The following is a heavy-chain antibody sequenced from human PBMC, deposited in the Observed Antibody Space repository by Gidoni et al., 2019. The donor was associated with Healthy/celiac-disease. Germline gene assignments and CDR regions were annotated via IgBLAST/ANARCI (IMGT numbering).Heavy chain of an antibody. D-gene: IGHD5-12*01. V-gene: IGHV3-21*01. Sequence: EVQLVESGGGLVKPGGSLRLSCAASGFTFRSYSMNWVRQAPGKGLEWVSSISSSSSYIYYADSVKGRFTISRDNAKNSLYLQMNSLRAEDTAVYYCARGEGVDSGYDPRRFDYWGQGTLVTVSS. CDR3: ARGEGVDSGYDPRRFDY. J-gene: IGHJ4*02. CDR2: ISSSSSYI. CDR1: GFTFRSYS.